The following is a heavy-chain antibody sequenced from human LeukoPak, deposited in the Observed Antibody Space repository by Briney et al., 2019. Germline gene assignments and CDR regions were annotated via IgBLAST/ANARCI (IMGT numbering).Heavy chain of an antibody. CDR2: ISSSGSTI. D-gene: IGHD1-26*01. CDR1: GFTFSDYY. CDR3: ASGAVGATTAHYGMDV. V-gene: IGHV3-11*01. Sequence: GGSLRLSCAASGFTFSDYYMSWIRQAPGKGLEWVSYISSSGSTIYYADSVKGRFTISRDNAKNSLYLQMNSLRAEDTAVYYCASGAVGATTAHYGMDVWGQGTTVTVSS. J-gene: IGHJ6*02.